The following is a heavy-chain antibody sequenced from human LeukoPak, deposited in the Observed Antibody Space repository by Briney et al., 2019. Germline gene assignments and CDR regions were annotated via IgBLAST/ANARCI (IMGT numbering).Heavy chain of an antibody. Sequence: GGSLRLSCAASGLTVSSNGMHWVRQAPGKGLEWVSVLFSGGNTFYADSLKGRVTISRDNSKNTVYFEMNSLTAEDTAVYYCASLLRGTFDVWGRGTMVTVSS. CDR1: GLTVSSNG. CDR3: ASLLRGTFDV. CDR2: LFSGGNT. J-gene: IGHJ3*01. V-gene: IGHV3-53*01.